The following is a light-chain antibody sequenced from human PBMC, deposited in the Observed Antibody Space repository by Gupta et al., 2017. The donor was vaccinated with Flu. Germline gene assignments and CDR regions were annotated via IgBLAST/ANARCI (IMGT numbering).Light chain of an antibody. CDR1: SSNIGNNY. V-gene: IGLV1-51*01. CDR2: YND. Sequence: QSVLTQPPSWSAAPGQKVNISCSGSSSNIGNNYVSWYQQLPGTAHKLLIYYNDKRPSGIPDRFSGSMSGTSATLGITGLQTGDEADYYRGTRDSSLSAGVFGGGTKLTVL. CDR3: GTRDSSLSAGV. J-gene: IGLJ3*02.